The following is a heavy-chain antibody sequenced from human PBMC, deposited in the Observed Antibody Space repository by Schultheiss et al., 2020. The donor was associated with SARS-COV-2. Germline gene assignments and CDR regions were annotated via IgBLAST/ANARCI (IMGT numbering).Heavy chain of an antibody. J-gene: IGHJ4*02. D-gene: IGHD1-26*01. Sequence: GESLKISCVSSDFTFTYWMHWVRQVPGKGLEWVANIKQDGSEKYYVDSVKGRFTISRENAKNSLYLQMNSLRAEDTAVYYCARGVGATTGGVAYYFDYWGQGTLVTVSS. CDR1: DFTFTYW. CDR2: IKQDGSEK. V-gene: IGHV3-7*03. CDR3: ARGVGATTGGVAYYFDY.